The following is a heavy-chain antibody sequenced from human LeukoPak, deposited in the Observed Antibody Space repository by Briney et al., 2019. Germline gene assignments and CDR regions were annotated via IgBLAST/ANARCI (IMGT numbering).Heavy chain of an antibody. CDR1: GGSFSGYY. CDR2: INHSGST. D-gene: IGHD3-10*01. CDR3: ARFGDAFDI. J-gene: IGHJ3*02. V-gene: IGHV4-34*01. Sequence: SETLSLTCAVYGGSFSGYYWSWIRQPPGKGLEWIGEINHSGSTNYNPSLKSRVTISVDTSKNQFSLKLSSVTAADTAVYYCARFGDAFDIWGQGTMVTVSS.